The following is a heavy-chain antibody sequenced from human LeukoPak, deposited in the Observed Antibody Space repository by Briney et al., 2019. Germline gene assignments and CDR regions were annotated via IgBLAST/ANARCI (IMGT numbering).Heavy chain of an antibody. CDR3: TTEGTVVTPTLDY. V-gene: IGHV3-15*01. J-gene: IGHJ4*02. Sequence: GGSLRLSCAASGFTFSNAWMSWVRQAPGKGLEWVGRIKSKTDGGTTGYAAPVKGRFTISRDDSKNTLYLQMNSLKTEDTAVYYCTTEGTVVTPTLDYWGQGTLVTVSS. D-gene: IGHD4-23*01. CDR1: GFTFSNAW. CDR2: IKSKTDGGTT.